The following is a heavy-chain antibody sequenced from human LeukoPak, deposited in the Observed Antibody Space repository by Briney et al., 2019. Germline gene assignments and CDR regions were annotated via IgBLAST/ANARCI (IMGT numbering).Heavy chain of an antibody. Sequence: GASVKVSCKASGYTFTSYGISWVRQAPGQGLEWMGWISAYNGNTNYAQKLQGRVTMTTDTSTSTAYMELRSLRSDDTAVYYCARSLPYYDSSGSFGYWGQGTLVTVSS. CDR3: ARSLPYYDSSGSFGY. CDR1: GYTFTSYG. D-gene: IGHD3-22*01. J-gene: IGHJ4*02. V-gene: IGHV1-18*01. CDR2: ISAYNGNT.